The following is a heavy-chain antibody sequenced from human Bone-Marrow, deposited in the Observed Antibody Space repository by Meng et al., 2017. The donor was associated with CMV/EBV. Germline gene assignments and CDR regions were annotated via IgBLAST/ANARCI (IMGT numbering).Heavy chain of an antibody. D-gene: IGHD3-22*01. CDR1: GYTFTGYY. CDR3: ARRAYDSSGYYPYYFDY. CDR2: IIPILGIA. V-gene: IGHV1-69*10. Sequence: SVKVSCKASGYTFTGYYMHWVRQAPGQGLEWMGGIIPILGIANYAQKFQGRVTITADKSTSTAYMELSSLRSEDTAVYYCARRAYDSSGYYPYYFDYWGQGTLVTVSS. J-gene: IGHJ4*02.